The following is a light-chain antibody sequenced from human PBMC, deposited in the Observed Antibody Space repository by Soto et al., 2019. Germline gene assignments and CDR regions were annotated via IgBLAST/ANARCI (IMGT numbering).Light chain of an antibody. CDR1: QTISGL. Sequence: DIQMTQYPSTLSASVGDTVTITCRASQTISGLLAWYQQRTGKAPNLLIFDASTLESGVPSRFSGSGSGTTFTLTISSMQSDDFATYYCQQYHTWTFGQGTKVDI. V-gene: IGKV1-5*01. CDR2: DAS. CDR3: QQYHTWT. J-gene: IGKJ1*01.